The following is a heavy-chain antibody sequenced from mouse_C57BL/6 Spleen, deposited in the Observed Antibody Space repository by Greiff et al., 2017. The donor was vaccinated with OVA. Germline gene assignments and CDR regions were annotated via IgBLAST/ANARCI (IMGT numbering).Heavy chain of an antibody. Sequence: DVKLVESEGGLVQPGSSMKLSCTASGFTFSDYYMAWVRQVPEKGLEWVANINYDGSSTYYLDSLKSRFIISRDNAKNILYLQMSSLKSEDTATYYCARASYGSSYFDYWGQGTTLTVSS. D-gene: IGHD1-1*01. CDR3: ARASYGSSYFDY. CDR2: INYDGSST. V-gene: IGHV5-16*01. CDR1: GFTFSDYY. J-gene: IGHJ2*01.